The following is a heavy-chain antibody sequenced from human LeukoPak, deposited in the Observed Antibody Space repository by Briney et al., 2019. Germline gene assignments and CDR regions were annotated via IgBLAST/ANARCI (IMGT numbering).Heavy chain of an antibody. CDR3: ARDISARDEAWWFDP. Sequence: ASVKVSCKASGYTFTDYYIHWVRQAPGHGLEWMGWVNPHSGGTNFAQRFRGRVTLTRDLSTSTDYLELRSLRSEDTAVYYCARDISARDEAWWFDPWGQGTLVTVSS. CDR2: VNPHSGGT. J-gene: IGHJ5*02. D-gene: IGHD5-24*01. V-gene: IGHV1-2*02. CDR1: GYTFTDYY.